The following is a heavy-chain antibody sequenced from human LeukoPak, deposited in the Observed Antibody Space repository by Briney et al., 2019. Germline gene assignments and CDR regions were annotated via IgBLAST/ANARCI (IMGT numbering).Heavy chain of an antibody. CDR2: INPTSGGT. Sequence: ASVKVSCKVSGYNFPPCYMHWERQAPGQGLEWMGWINPTSGGTSYAQRFQGRVTMTRDTSISTACMELSSLRSDDTAVYYCARSRLGYCSGGACYPCDYWGQGTLVTVSS. D-gene: IGHD2-15*01. CDR1: GYNFPPCY. V-gene: IGHV1-2*02. CDR3: ARSRLGYCSGGACYPCDY. J-gene: IGHJ4*02.